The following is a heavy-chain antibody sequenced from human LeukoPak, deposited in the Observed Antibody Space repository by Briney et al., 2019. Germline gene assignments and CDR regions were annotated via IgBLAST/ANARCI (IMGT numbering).Heavy chain of an antibody. CDR1: GFIFDDYA. V-gene: IGHV3-9*01. Sequence: AGGSLRLSCAASGFIFDDYAMHWVRQVPGKGLEWVSGISWNSGRIVYADSVKGRFTISRDNAKKSLYLQMNSLRADDTALYYCAKDQYGSGSLYAFDIWGQGTMVTVSS. J-gene: IGHJ3*02. D-gene: IGHD3-10*01. CDR3: AKDQYGSGSLYAFDI. CDR2: ISWNSGRI.